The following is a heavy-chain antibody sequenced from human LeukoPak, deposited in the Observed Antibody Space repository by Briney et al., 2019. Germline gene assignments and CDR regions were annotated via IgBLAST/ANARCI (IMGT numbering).Heavy chain of an antibody. CDR1: GFTFSSYW. Sequence: GGSLRLSCAASGFTFSSYWMSCVRQAPGKGLEWVANIKQDGSEKYYVDSVKGRFTISRDNAKNSLYLQMNSLRAEDTAVYYCARRTPITMVRGVIPLYYFDYWGQGTLVTVSS. CDR2: IKQDGSEK. J-gene: IGHJ4*02. CDR3: ARRTPITMVRGVIPLYYFDY. D-gene: IGHD3-10*01. V-gene: IGHV3-7*04.